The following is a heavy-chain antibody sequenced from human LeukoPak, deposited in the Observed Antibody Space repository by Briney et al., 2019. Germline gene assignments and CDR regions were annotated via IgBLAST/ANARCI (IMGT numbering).Heavy chain of an antibody. J-gene: IGHJ4*02. CDR1: GLTFSNYA. V-gene: IGHV3-23*01. D-gene: IGHD7-27*01. Sequence: PGGSLRLSCAASGLTFSNYAMSWVRQAPGKGLEWVSSTSADGGTTNYADSVKGRFTISRDNSKSTLFLQLNSLRVEDKVVYYCAKLIGDESFWGQGTLVTVSS. CDR3: AKLIGDESF. CDR2: TSADGGTT.